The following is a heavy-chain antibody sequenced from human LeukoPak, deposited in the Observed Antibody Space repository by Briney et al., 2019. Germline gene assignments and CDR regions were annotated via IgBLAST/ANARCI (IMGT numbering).Heavy chain of an antibody. CDR2: VHLNGAT. CDR3: TRESGAFSPFGF. CDR1: GDSISSSTYY. D-gene: IGHD1-26*01. J-gene: IGHJ4*02. V-gene: IGHV4-39*07. Sequence: PSETQSLTCTVSGDSISSSTYYWGWIRQPPGKGLEWIGEVHLNGATNYNPSLESRVSMSIDKSKNQLSLKLSSVTAADTATYYCTRESGAFSPFGFWGQGTLVTVSS.